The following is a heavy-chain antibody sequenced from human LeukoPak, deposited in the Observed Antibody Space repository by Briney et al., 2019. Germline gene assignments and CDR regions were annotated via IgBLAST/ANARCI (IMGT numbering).Heavy chain of an antibody. D-gene: IGHD2-2*01. CDR1: GFTFSSYW. CDR2: INSDGSST. V-gene: IGHV3-74*01. Sequence: PGGSLRLSCAASGFTFSSYWMHWVRQAPGKGLVWVSRINSDGSSTSYADSVKGRFTISRDNAKNTLYLQMNSLRAEDTAVYYCATASRYCSSTSCRDYCGQGTLVTVSS. J-gene: IGHJ4*02. CDR3: ATASRYCSSTSCRDY.